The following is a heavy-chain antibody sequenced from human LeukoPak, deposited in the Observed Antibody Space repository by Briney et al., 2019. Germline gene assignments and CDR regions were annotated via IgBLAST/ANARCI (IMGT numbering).Heavy chain of an antibody. D-gene: IGHD2-15*01. Sequence: GGSLRLSCAASGFTFSSYAMSWVRQAPGKGLEWVANIKQDGSEKYYVDSVKGRFTISRDNAKNSLYLQMNSLRAEDTAVYYCARDGLAAATLHWCFDLWGRGTLVTVSS. CDR2: IKQDGSEK. J-gene: IGHJ2*01. CDR3: ARDGLAAATLHWCFDL. CDR1: GFTFSSYA. V-gene: IGHV3-7*01.